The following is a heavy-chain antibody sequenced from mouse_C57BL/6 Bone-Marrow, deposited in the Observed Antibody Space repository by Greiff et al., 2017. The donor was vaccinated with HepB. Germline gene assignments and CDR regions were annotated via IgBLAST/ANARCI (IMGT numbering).Heavy chain of an antibody. CDR2: IWSGGST. V-gene: IGHV2-2*01. CDR1: GFSLTSYG. CDR3: ARTENAMDY. Sequence: VQLQESGPGLVQPSQSLSITCTVSGFSLTSYGVHWVRQSPGKGLEWLGVIWSGGSTDYNAAFISRLSISKDNSKSQVFFKMNSLQADVTAIYYCARTENAMDYWGQGTSVTVSS. J-gene: IGHJ4*01.